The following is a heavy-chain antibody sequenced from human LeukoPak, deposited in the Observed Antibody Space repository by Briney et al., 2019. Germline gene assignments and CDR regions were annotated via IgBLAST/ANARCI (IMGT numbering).Heavy chain of an antibody. J-gene: IGHJ4*02. CDR1: GFTFSSYA. V-gene: IGHV3-23*01. D-gene: IGHD3-3*02. Sequence: GGSLRLSCAASGFTFSSYAMSWVRQAPGKGLEWVSAMSGSGGTTYYAASVKGRFTITRDNSKNPLYLQMNSLRAEDTAVYYCAKTSLGYYFYYWGQGTLVTVSS. CDR3: AKTSLGYYFYY. CDR2: MSGSGGTT.